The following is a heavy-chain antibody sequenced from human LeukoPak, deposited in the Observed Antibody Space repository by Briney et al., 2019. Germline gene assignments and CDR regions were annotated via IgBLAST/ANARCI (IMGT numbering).Heavy chain of an antibody. CDR3: ARWLQSDAFDI. Sequence: SETLSLTCTVSGGSISSSSYYWGWIRQPPGKGLEWIGIIYYSGSTNYNPSLKSRVTISVDTSKNQFSLRLSSVTAADTAVYYCARWLQSDAFDIWGQGTMVTVSS. D-gene: IGHD5-24*01. CDR2: IYYSGST. V-gene: IGHV4-39*07. CDR1: GGSISSSSYY. J-gene: IGHJ3*02.